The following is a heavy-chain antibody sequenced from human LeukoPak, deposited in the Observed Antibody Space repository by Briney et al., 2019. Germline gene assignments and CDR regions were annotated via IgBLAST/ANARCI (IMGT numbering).Heavy chain of an antibody. D-gene: IGHD2-15*01. Sequence: GGSLRLSCAASGFTFSSYSMNWVRQAPGRGLEWVSSISTSSSYIYYADSVKGRFIISRDNSKNTLYLQMNSLRADDTAVYYCARSIGYCSGGSCYYFDYWGQGTLVTVSS. CDR2: ISTSSSYI. V-gene: IGHV3-21*04. CDR1: GFTFSSYS. CDR3: ARSIGYCSGGSCYYFDY. J-gene: IGHJ4*02.